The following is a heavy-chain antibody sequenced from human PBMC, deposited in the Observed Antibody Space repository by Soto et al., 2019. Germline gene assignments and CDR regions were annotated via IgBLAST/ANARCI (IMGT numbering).Heavy chain of an antibody. CDR3: ANRGSGIVGAKGLDY. V-gene: IGHV3-23*01. CDR2: ISGSGGST. CDR1: GFTFSSYA. D-gene: IGHD1-26*01. J-gene: IGHJ4*02. Sequence: PGGSLRLSCAASGFTFSSYAMSWVRQAPGKGLEWVSAISGSGGSTYYADSVKGRFTISRDNSKNTLYLQMNSLRAEDTAVYYCANRGSGIVGAKGLDYWGQGTLVTVS.